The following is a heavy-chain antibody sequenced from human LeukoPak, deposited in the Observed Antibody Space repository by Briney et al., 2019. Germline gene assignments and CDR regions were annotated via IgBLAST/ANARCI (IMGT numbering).Heavy chain of an antibody. D-gene: IGHD5/OR15-5a*01. Sequence: PSETLSLTGTVSGGSVTSDYWSWIRQPAGKGLEWIGRIYFRGSINYNPSLRGRVAVSVDTSKNQLSLRLSSVTAADTAVYYCARGSTISTYWGQGTLVTVSS. CDR3: ARGSTISTY. J-gene: IGHJ4*02. V-gene: IGHV4-4*07. CDR2: IYFRGSI. CDR1: GGSVTSDY.